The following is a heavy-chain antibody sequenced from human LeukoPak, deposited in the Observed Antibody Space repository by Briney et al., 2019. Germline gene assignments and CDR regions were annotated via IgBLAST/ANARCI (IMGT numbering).Heavy chain of an antibody. CDR1: GGSISSSSYY. Sequence: SETLSLTCTVSGGSISSSSYYWGWIRQPPVKGLEWIGSIYYSGSTYYNPSLKSRVTISVDTSKNQFSLKLSSVTAADTAVYYCARRLWRFGEFPFDYWGQGTLVTVSS. J-gene: IGHJ4*02. CDR2: IYYSGST. CDR3: ARRLWRFGEFPFDY. D-gene: IGHD3-10*01. V-gene: IGHV4-39*01.